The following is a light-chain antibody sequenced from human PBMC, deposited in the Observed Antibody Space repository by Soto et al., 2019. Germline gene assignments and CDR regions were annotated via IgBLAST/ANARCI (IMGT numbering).Light chain of an antibody. J-gene: IGKJ2*01. V-gene: IGKV1-39*01. CDR2: AAS. CDR3: QQSFSTPPT. Sequence: DIQMTQSPSSLSASVGDRVTITCRASQTLNSYLNWYQQKSPKAPKLLIYAASRLQSGVPSRFNGSGTMTDFTLTIASLQPEDFATYFCQQSFSTPPTFGQGTKL. CDR1: QTLNSY.